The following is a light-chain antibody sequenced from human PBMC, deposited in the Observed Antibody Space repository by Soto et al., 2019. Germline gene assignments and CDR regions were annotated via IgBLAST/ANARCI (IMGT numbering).Light chain of an antibody. Sequence: DIQMTQSPSSLSASVGDRVTITCRASQTISTYLNWYQQRPGKAPKLLIYAASSLQNWVPSRFSGSGSGTEFTLTISSLQAEDVATYYCQQSYNNPTFGQGTRLEI. CDR2: AAS. CDR1: QTISTY. J-gene: IGKJ2*01. CDR3: QQSYNNPT. V-gene: IGKV1-39*01.